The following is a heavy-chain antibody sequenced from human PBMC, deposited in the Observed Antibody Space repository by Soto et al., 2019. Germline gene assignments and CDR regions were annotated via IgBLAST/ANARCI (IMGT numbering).Heavy chain of an antibody. CDR2: IYHSGST. J-gene: IGHJ4*02. D-gene: IGHD6-13*01. CDR3: ARVGSIVAYDRRFYFDF. Sequence: PSETLSLTCAVSGHSITGDYYWGWIRQPPGKGLEWIGTIYHSGSTYYNPSLKSRVTISVDTSKNQFSLKLSSVTAADTAVYHCARVGSIVAYDRRFYFDFWGQGTLVTVSS. V-gene: IGHV4-38-2*01. CDR1: GHSITGDYY.